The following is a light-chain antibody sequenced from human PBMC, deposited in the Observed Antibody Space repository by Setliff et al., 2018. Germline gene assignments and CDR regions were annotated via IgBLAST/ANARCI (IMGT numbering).Light chain of an antibody. J-gene: IGLJ1*01. CDR2: DVS. CDR3: SSFTNTITYV. CDR1: SSDVGGYNS. Sequence: QSALTQPASATGSPGQSITISCTGTSSDVGGYNSVAWYQQHPGKAPKVLIYDVSKRPSGASNRFSGSKSGNTASLTISGLQAEDEADYYCSSFTNTITYVFGTGTNVTVL. V-gene: IGLV2-14*01.